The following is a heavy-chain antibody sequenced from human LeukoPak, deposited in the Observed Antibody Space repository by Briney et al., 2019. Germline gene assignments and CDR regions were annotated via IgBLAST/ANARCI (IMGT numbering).Heavy chain of an antibody. CDR3: ARDAGGYIDY. D-gene: IGHD1-26*01. Sequence: GGSLRLSCAASGFTFDDYAMHWVRQAPGKGLEWVSGISWNSGSIGYADSVKGRFTISRDSSKNTLYLQMNSLSAEDTAVYYCARDAGGYIDYWGQGTLVTVSS. CDR1: GFTFDDYA. CDR2: ISWNSGSI. V-gene: IGHV3-9*01. J-gene: IGHJ4*02.